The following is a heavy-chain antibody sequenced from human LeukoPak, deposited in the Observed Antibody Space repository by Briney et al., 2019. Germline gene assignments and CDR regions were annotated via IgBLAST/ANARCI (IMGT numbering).Heavy chain of an antibody. V-gene: IGHV4-38-2*01. CDR2: IYYSGSA. D-gene: IGHD1-26*01. CDR1: GFTFSDYY. Sequence: PGGSLRLSCAASGFTFSDYYMSWIRQAPGKGLEWIGSIYYSGSAYYNPSLKSRVTISVDTSKNQFSLKLSSVTAADTAVYYCARQRSGSHIKAYYFDYWGQGTLVTVSS. CDR3: ARQRSGSHIKAYYFDY. J-gene: IGHJ4*02.